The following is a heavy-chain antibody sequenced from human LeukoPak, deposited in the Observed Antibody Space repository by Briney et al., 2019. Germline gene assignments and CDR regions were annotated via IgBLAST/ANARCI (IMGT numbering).Heavy chain of an antibody. V-gene: IGHV3-30-3*01. CDR2: ISYDGSNK. CDR3: ARDIYDSSGYYGYYFDY. D-gene: IGHD3-22*01. CDR1: GFTFSSYA. Sequence: GGSLRLSCAASGFTFSSYAMPWARQAPGKGLEWVAVISYDGSNKYYADSVKGRFTISRDNSKNTLYLQMNSLRAEDTAVYYCARDIYDSSGYYGYYFDYWGQGTLVTVSS. J-gene: IGHJ4*02.